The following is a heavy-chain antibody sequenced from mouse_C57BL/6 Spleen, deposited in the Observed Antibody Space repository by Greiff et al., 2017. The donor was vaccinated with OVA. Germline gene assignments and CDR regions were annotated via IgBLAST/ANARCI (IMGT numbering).Heavy chain of an antibody. CDR1: GFTFSDYG. CDR2: ISSGSSTI. CDR3: ARMVRSYWYFDV. V-gene: IGHV5-17*01. Sequence: EVKLVESGGGLVKPGGSLKLSCAASGFTFSDYGMHWVRQAPEKGLEWVAYISSGSSTIYYADTVKGRFTISRDNAKNTLFLQMTSLRSEDTAMYYCARMVRSYWYFDVWGTGTTVTVSS. J-gene: IGHJ1*03. D-gene: IGHD2-1*01.